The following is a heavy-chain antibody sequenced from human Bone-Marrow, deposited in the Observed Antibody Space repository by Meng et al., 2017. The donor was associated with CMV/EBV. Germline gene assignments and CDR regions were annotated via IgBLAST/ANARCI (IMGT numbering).Heavy chain of an antibody. V-gene: IGHV5-51*01. D-gene: IGHD1-1*01. CDR1: GYRFTNFW. J-gene: IGHJ6*02. CDR2: IYPGDSDT. Sequence: GESLKISCKGSGYRFTNFWIGSVRQMPGKGLEWMGIIYPGDSDTRYSPSFQGQVTISADKSISTAYLQWSSLKASDTAMYYCARRNDPSYYYGMDVWGQGTTVTVSS. CDR3: ARRNDPSYYYGMDV.